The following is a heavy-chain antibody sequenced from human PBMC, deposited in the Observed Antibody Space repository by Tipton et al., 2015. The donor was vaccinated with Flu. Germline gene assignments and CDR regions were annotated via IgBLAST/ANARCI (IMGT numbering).Heavy chain of an antibody. Sequence: TLSLTCSVSGDSIRSDYFWGWIRQPPGKGLEWIGQISRGGSAYYNSSLQGRVTISVDSPRNRFSLKVRSLTAADTATYYCARRDYSNYVSEPKNWFDHWGQGALVTVSS. CDR1: GDSIRSDYF. D-gene: IGHD4-11*01. CDR2: ISRGGSA. CDR3: ARRDYSNYVSEPKNWFDH. V-gene: IGHV4-38-2*01. J-gene: IGHJ5*02.